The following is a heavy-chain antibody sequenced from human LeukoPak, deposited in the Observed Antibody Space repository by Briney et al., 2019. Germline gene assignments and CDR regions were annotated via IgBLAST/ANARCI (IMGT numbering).Heavy chain of an antibody. V-gene: IGHV4-61*02. CDR3: ARAEVVQGFFDY. CDR1: GGSISSGGYY. CDR2: IYTSGTT. D-gene: IGHD3-22*01. Sequence: SQTLSLTCAVSGGSISSGGYYWTCTRHPAGKGLEWIGRIYTSGTTNYNPSLKSRVTISVDTSKNQFSLKLSSVTAADTAVYYCARAEVVQGFFDYWGQGTLVTVSS. J-gene: IGHJ4*02.